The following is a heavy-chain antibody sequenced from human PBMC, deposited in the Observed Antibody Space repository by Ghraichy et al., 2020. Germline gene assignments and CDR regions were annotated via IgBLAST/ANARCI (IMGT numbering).Heavy chain of an antibody. D-gene: IGHD1-7*01. CDR1: GASISSGGYS. V-gene: IGHV4-30-2*01. J-gene: IGHJ6*02. CDR3: AREWNYADGMDV. Sequence: SQTLSLTCAVSGASISSGGYSWNWIRQPPGKGLEWLGYMYPSGSTYSNPSLTSRVTISIDRSKNHFFLKLNSVTAADTAVYYCAREWNYADGMDVWGQGTTVTVSS. CDR2: MYPSGST.